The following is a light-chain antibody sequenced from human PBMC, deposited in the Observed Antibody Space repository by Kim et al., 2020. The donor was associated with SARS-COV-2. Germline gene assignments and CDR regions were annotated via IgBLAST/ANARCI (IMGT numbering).Light chain of an antibody. Sequence: SASFGDRVTTTCRASQIINTYLAWYQQKPGKAPDLLIYQASSLQIGVPSRFSGSGSGTEFTLTINSLQPDDFVTYYCQHYIRFPYTFGQGTKLEI. CDR1: QIINTY. CDR3: QHYIRFPYT. V-gene: IGKV1-5*03. CDR2: QAS. J-gene: IGKJ2*01.